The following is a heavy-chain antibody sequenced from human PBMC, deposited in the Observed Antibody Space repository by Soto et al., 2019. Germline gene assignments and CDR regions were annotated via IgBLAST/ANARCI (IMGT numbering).Heavy chain of an antibody. Sequence: PSETLSLTCAVSGYSISSGYYWGWIRQPPGKGLEWIGSIYHSGSTYYNPSLKSRVTISVDTSKNQFSLKLSSVTAADTAVYYCAIRRGVAGAGFDYWGQGTLVTVSS. J-gene: IGHJ4*02. CDR2: IYHSGST. CDR1: GYSISSGYY. CDR3: AIRRGVAGAGFDY. D-gene: IGHD6-19*01. V-gene: IGHV4-38-2*01.